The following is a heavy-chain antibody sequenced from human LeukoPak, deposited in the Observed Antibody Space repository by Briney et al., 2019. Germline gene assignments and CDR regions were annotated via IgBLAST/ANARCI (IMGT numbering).Heavy chain of an antibody. CDR1: GDSVSINSAA. V-gene: IGHV6-1*01. CDR2: TYYRSKWYN. Sequence: SQTLSLTCALCGDSVSINSAAWNWIRQSPSRGLEWLGRTYYRSKWYNDYAVSVKSRITINPDTSKNQFSLQLNSVTPEDTAVYYCARVVETVTTVFDYWGQGTLVTVSS. CDR3: ARVVETVTTVFDY. D-gene: IGHD4-17*01. J-gene: IGHJ4*02.